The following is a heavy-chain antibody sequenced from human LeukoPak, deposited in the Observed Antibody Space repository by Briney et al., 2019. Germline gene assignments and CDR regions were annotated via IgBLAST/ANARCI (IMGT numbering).Heavy chain of an antibody. Sequence: XETLSLTCTVSGGSISSYYWSWIRQPPGKGLEWIGYIYYSGSTNYNPSLKSRVTISVDTSKNQFSLKLSSVTAADTAVYYCARLMGERREDFDYWGQGTLVTVSS. CDR1: GGSISSYY. CDR2: IYYSGST. CDR3: ARLMGERREDFDY. V-gene: IGHV4-59*08. J-gene: IGHJ4*02. D-gene: IGHD3-16*01.